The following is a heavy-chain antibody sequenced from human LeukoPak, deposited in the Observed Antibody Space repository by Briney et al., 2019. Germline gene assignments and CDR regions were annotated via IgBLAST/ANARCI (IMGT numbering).Heavy chain of an antibody. CDR2: IIPIPGIA. D-gene: IGHD6-13*01. Sequence: SVKVSCKASGGTFSSYAISWVRQAPGQGLEWMGRIIPIPGIANYAQKFQGRVTITADKSTSTAYMELSSLRSEDTAVYYCARDQGSSWYRGAFDYWGQGTLVTVSS. J-gene: IGHJ4*02. CDR1: GGTFSSYA. CDR3: ARDQGSSWYRGAFDY. V-gene: IGHV1-69*04.